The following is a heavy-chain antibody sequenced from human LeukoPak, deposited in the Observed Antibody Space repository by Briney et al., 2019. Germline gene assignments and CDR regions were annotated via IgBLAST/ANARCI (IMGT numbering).Heavy chain of an antibody. D-gene: IGHD3-10*01. Sequence: GRSLRLSCAASGFTFSSYAMHWVRQAPGKGLECVAVISYDGSNKYYADSVKGRFTISRDNSKNTLYLQMNSLRAEDTAVYYCASSIPLWFGEPVMWGQGTLVTVSS. CDR1: GFTFSSYA. CDR2: ISYDGSNK. V-gene: IGHV3-30*04. J-gene: IGHJ4*02. CDR3: ASSIPLWFGEPVM.